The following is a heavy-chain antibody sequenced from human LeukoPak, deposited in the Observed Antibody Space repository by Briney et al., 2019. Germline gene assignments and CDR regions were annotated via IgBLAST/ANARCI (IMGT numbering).Heavy chain of an antibody. Sequence: ASVKVSCKASGYTFTDYYILWVRQAPGQGLEWMGWVNPNSGGTYYAQKFQGRVTMTRDTSISTAYMELSRLRSDDTAVYYCARGRRILVGDTNAGDYFDYWGQGTLVTVSS. CDR3: ARGRRILVGDTNAGDYFDY. J-gene: IGHJ4*02. D-gene: IGHD1-26*01. V-gene: IGHV1-2*02. CDR1: GYTFTDYY. CDR2: VNPNSGGT.